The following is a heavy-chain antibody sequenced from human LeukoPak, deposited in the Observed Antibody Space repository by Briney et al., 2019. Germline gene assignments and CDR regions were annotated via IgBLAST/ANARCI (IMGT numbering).Heavy chain of an antibody. Sequence: SETLSLTCTVSGGSISSGDYYWGWIRQPPGKGLEWIGSIYYSGSTYYNPSLKSRVTISVDTSKNQFSLKLSSVTAADTAVYYCARDPGSTDPTGAFDIWGQGTMVTVSS. CDR2: IYYSGST. D-gene: IGHD5/OR15-5a*01. CDR3: ARDPGSTDPTGAFDI. J-gene: IGHJ3*02. CDR1: GGSISSGDYY. V-gene: IGHV4-39*07.